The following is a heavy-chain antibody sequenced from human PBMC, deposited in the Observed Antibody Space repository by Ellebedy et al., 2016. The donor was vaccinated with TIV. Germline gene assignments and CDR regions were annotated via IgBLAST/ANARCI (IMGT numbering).Heavy chain of an antibody. CDR1: GGSISSYY. CDR2: IYYIGST. D-gene: IGHD1-14*01. CDR3: ARFRTTNAFDI. V-gene: IGHV4-59*08. J-gene: IGHJ3*02. Sequence: MPSETLSLTCTVSGGSISSYYWCWIRHSPGKGLEWIGYIYYIGSTNYNPSLMSRVSISVDRSKKPFSLKLSSVTAADTAVYYCARFRTTNAFDIWGQGTVVTVSS.